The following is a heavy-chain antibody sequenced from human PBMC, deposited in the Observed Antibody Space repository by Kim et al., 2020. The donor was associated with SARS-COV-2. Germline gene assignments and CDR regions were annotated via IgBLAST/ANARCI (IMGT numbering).Heavy chain of an antibody. CDR2: INTDNGNP. V-gene: IGHV7-4-1*02. CDR1: GYTFTKHA. CDR3: ARGDCSSTSCYSMDV. J-gene: IGHJ6*02. D-gene: IGHD2-2*01. Sequence: ASVKVSCKASGYTFTKHAMNWVRLAPGQGLEWMGWINTDNGNPTYAQGFRGRYVFSLDSSVSTAYLQISSLKAEDTAVDYCARGDCSSTSCYSMDVWGHGTTVTVSS.